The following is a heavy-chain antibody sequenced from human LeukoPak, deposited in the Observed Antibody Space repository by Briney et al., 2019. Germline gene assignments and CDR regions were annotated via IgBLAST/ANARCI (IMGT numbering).Heavy chain of an antibody. V-gene: IGHV3-49*04. Sequence: GGSLRLSCTTSGFIFSDYAVSWVRQARGEGLEWIGFIREKANGGTTEYAASVKGRFNISRDDYKNIAHLQMSSLKTEDTAVYYCSRFYSSGWASGAFDIWGQGTMVTVSS. J-gene: IGHJ3*02. D-gene: IGHD3-22*01. CDR2: IREKANGGTT. CDR3: SRFYSSGWASGAFDI. CDR1: GFIFSDYA.